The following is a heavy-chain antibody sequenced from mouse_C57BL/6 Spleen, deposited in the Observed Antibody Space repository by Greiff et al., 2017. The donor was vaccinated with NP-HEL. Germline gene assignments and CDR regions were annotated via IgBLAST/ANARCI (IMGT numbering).Heavy chain of an antibody. Sequence: VQLQQSGPELVKPGASVKISCKASGYAFSSSWMNWVKQRPGKGLEWIGRIYPGDGDTNYNGKFKGKATLTADKSSSTAYMQLSSLASEDSAVYFCAVLLDGYYPDYWGQGTTLTVSS. D-gene: IGHD2-3*01. CDR2: IYPGDGDT. CDR3: AVLLDGYYPDY. J-gene: IGHJ2*01. CDR1: GYAFSSSW. V-gene: IGHV1-82*01.